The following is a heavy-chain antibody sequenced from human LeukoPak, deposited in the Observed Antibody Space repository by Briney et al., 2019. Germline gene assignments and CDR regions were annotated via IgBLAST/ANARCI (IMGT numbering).Heavy chain of an antibody. CDR2: ISTTSNYI. CDR1: GFTFSSYN. J-gene: IGHJ4*02. CDR3: ARAGVCTTTSCDGGIDY. Sequence: GGSLRLSCAASGFTFSSYNMKWVRQARGKWLEWVSFISTTSNYIYYADSVKGRFTISRDNAKNSLYLQMNSLRGEHAALYYCARAGVCTTTSCDGGIDYWGQGTLVTVSS. D-gene: IGHD2-2*01. V-gene: IGHV3-21*06.